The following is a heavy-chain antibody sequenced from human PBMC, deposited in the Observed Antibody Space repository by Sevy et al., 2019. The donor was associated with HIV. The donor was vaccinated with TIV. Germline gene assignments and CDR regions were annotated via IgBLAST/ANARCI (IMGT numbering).Heavy chain of an antibody. V-gene: IGHV4-39*01. CDR2: IYYSGST. Sequence: SETLSLTCTVSGGSISSSSYYWGWIRQPPGKGLEWIGSIYYSGSTYYNPSLKSRVTISVDTSKIQFSLKLSSVTAADTAVYYCARQAGGWVQFPDYWGQGTLVTVSS. D-gene: IGHD1-1*01. J-gene: IGHJ4*02. CDR3: ARQAGGWVQFPDY. CDR1: GGSISSSSYY.